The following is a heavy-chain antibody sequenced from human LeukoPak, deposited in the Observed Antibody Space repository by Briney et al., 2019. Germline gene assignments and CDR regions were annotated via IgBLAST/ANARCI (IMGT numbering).Heavy chain of an antibody. D-gene: IGHD2-2*02. CDR2: IRGSGGST. Sequence: GGSLRLSCAASGFTFSSYAMSWVRQAPGKGLEWVSAIRGSGGSTYYAGSLKGRFTISRDNAKNSLYLQMNSLRAEGTAVYYCAGYCSSTSCSTRPAAFDIWGQGTMVTVSS. J-gene: IGHJ3*02. V-gene: IGHV3-23*01. CDR3: AGYCSSTSCSTRPAAFDI. CDR1: GFTFSSYA.